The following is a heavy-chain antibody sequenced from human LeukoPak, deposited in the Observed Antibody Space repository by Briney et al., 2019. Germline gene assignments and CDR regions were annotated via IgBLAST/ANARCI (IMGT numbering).Heavy chain of an antibody. J-gene: IGHJ4*02. D-gene: IGHD3-3*01. CDR3: AKGCTCHEFWGSYYSDY. Sequence: TGGSLRLSCAASGFTFSNYAMNWVCQAPGKGLEWVSSISGGGSNTYYADSVKGRLTISRDNSKNTLYLQMNSLRAGDTAVYFCAKGCTCHEFWGSYYSDYWGQGTLVTVSS. V-gene: IGHV3-23*01. CDR2: ISGGGSNT. CDR1: GFTFSNYA.